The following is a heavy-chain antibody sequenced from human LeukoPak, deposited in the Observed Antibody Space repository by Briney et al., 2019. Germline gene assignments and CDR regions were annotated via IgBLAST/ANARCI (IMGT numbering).Heavy chain of an antibody. V-gene: IGHV4-34*01. CDR3: ARAFHYYDSSGSKISWFDP. Sequence: SETLSLTCAVYGGSFGGYYWSWIRQPPGKGLEWIGEINHSGSTNYNPSLKSRVTISVDTSKNQFSLKLSSVTAADTAVYYCARAFHYYDSSGSKISWFDPWGQGTLVTVSS. J-gene: IGHJ5*02. CDR2: INHSGST. D-gene: IGHD3-22*01. CDR1: GGSFGGYY.